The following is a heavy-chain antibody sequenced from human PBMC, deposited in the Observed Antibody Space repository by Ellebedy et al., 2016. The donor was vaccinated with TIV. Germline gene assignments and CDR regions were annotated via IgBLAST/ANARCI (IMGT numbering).Heavy chain of an antibody. CDR3: ARADRITIGRGDDAFDI. V-gene: IGHV4-38-2*02. J-gene: IGHJ3*02. CDR1: GYSISSGYY. D-gene: IGHD3-3*02. CDR2: IYHSGST. Sequence: SETLSLXXTVSGYSISSGYYWGWIRQPPGKGLEWIGSIYHSGSTYYNPSLKSRVTISVDTSKNQFSLKLSSVTAADTAVYYCARADRITIGRGDDAFDIWGQGTMVTVSS.